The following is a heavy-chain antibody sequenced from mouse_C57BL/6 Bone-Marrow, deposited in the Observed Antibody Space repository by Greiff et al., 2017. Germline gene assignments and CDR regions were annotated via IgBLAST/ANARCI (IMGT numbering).Heavy chain of an antibody. Sequence: QVQLQQSGPELVKPGASVKISCKASGYTFTDYYINWVKQRPGQGLAWIGWIYPGSGNTKYNEKFKGKATLTVDTSSSTAYMQLSSLTSEDSAVYFCARDYYYGSYWYFDVWGTGTTVTVSS. CDR3: ARDYYYGSYWYFDV. CDR1: GYTFTDYY. V-gene: IGHV1-84*01. CDR2: IYPGSGNT. D-gene: IGHD1-1*01. J-gene: IGHJ1*03.